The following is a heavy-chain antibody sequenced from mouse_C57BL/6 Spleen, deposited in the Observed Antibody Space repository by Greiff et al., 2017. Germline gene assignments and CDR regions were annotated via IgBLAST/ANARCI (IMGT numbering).Heavy chain of an antibody. V-gene: IGHV1-55*01. J-gene: IGHJ3*01. CDR3: ASPAQAAAWFAY. D-gene: IGHD3-2*02. Sequence: VQLQQSGAELVKPGASVKMSCKASGYTFTSYWITWVKQRPGQGLEWIGDIYPGSGSTNYNEKFKSKATLTVDTSSSTAYMQLSSLTSEDSAVYCCASPAQAAAWFAYWGQGTLVTVSA. CDR1: GYTFTSYW. CDR2: IYPGSGST.